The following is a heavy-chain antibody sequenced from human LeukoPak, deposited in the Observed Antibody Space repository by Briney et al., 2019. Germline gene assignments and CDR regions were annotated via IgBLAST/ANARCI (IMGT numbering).Heavy chain of an antibody. Sequence: ASVKVSCKASGGTFSSYAISWVRQAPGQGLEWMGGIIPIFGTANYAQKFQGRVTITADESTSTAYMELSSLTSEDTAIYYCARPRNPYSSSWPSFDYWGQGTLVTVSS. V-gene: IGHV1-69*13. CDR2: IIPIFGTA. CDR1: GGTFSSYA. J-gene: IGHJ4*02. D-gene: IGHD6-13*01. CDR3: ARPRNPYSSSWPSFDY.